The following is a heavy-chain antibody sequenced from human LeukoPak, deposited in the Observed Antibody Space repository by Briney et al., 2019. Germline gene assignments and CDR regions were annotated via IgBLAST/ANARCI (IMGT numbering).Heavy chain of an antibody. D-gene: IGHD6-6*01. CDR1: GGSISSHY. Sequence: SETLSLTCTVSGGSISSHYWSWIRQPPGKGLEWIGYIYYSGSTNYNPSLKSRVTISVDTSKNQFSLKLSSVTAADTAVYYCARSNIAARLSYYYYMDVWGKGITVTVSS. J-gene: IGHJ6*03. V-gene: IGHV4-59*11. CDR2: IYYSGST. CDR3: ARSNIAARLSYYYYMDV.